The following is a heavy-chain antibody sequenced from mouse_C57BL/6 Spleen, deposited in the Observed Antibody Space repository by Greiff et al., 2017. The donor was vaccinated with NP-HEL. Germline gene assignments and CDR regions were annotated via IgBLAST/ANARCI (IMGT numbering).Heavy chain of an antibody. CDR1: GYTFTSYW. Sequence: QVQLQQPGAELVKPGASVKLSCKASGYTFTSYWMPWVKQRPGQGLEWIGMIHPNSGSTNYNEKFKSTATLTVDKSSSTAYMQLSSLTSEDSAVYYCARGTLYYDYDLYAMDYWGQGTSVTVSS. CDR2: IHPNSGST. D-gene: IGHD2-4*01. V-gene: IGHV1-64*01. CDR3: ARGTLYYDYDLYAMDY. J-gene: IGHJ4*01.